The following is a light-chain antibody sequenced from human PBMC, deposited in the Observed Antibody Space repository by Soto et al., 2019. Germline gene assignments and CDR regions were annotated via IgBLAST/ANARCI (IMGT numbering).Light chain of an antibody. Sequence: EIVLTQSPTTLTLSPWEGATLXXRASQSVCSYLAWYQQKPGKAPRXITDEASHRATGSPAMFSGSGSGTDFTLTSSSLEPEAFAVYSCQQRSNGTLTFGGGTNVEIK. V-gene: IGKV3-11*01. CDR3: QQRSNGTLT. J-gene: IGKJ4*01. CDR2: EAS. CDR1: QSVCSY.